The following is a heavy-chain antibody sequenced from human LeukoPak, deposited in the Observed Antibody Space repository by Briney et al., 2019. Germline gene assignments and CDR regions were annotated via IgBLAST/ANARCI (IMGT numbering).Heavy chain of an antibody. V-gene: IGHV3-74*01. CDR1: GFTFSSYW. D-gene: IGHD6-13*01. CDR2: INSDGSST. CDR3: AREGIAAAIDY. J-gene: IGHJ4*02. Sequence: PGGSLRLSCAASGFTFSSYWIHWVRQAPGKGLVWVSRINSDGSSTNYADSVKGRFTISRDNAKNTLYLQMNSLRAEDTAVYYCAREGIAAAIDYWGQGTLVTVSS.